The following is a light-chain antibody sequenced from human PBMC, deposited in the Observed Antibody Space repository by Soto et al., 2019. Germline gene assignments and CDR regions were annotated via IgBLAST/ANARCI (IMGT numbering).Light chain of an antibody. CDR3: LQHANFTRT. CDR2: AAS. Sequence: DIHMTQSPSVMSASVGDRVTITCRASQGISNYLVWFQQKPGKVPKRLIYAASSLESGVPSRFSGRGSGTEFTLTISSLPPEDFATYSCLQHANFTRTFGQGISVDIX. J-gene: IGKJ1*01. V-gene: IGKV1-17*03. CDR1: QGISNY.